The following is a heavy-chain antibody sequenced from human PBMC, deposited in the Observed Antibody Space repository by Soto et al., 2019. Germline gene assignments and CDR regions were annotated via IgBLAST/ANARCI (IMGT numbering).Heavy chain of an antibody. D-gene: IGHD3-10*01. CDR3: AKDGRGCGSHYNSFGY. V-gene: IGHV3-53*01. CDR1: GFTVGNNY. CDR2: IYSTGTT. Sequence: EVQLVESGGGLIQPGGSLKLSCAASGFTVGNNYMSWVRQAPGKGLEWVSLIYSTGTTKYADSVKGRFTVSRDNAKNTLYLQMNSLRAEDKAVYYCAKDGRGCGSHYNSFGYWGQGTLVTVSS. J-gene: IGHJ4*02.